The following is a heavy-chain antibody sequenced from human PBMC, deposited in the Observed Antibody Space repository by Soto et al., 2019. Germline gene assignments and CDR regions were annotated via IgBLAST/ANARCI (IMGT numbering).Heavy chain of an antibody. CDR1: GFTFSSYA. CDR2: ISGSGGST. J-gene: IGHJ4*02. CDR3: AKDAAGDGYNYLYYFDY. V-gene: IGHV3-23*01. D-gene: IGHD5-12*01. Sequence: GGSLRLSCAASGFTFSSYAMSWVRQAPGKGLEWVSAISGSGGSTYYADSVKGRFTISRDNSKNTLYLQMNSLRAEDTAVYYCAKDAAGDGYNYLYYFDYWGQGTLVTVSS.